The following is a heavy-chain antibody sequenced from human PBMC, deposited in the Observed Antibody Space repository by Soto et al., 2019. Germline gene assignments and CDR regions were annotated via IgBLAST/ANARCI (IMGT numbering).Heavy chain of an antibody. CDR3: AKDEYSSGWFPSFGY. CDR2: ISYDGSNK. Sequence: GGSLRLSCAASGFTFSSYWMSWVRQAPGKGLEWVAVISYDGSNKYYADSVKGRFTISRDNSKNTLYLQMNSLRAEDTAVYYCAKDEYSSGWFPSFGYWGQGTLVTVSS. J-gene: IGHJ4*02. V-gene: IGHV3-30*18. CDR1: GFTFSSYW. D-gene: IGHD6-19*01.